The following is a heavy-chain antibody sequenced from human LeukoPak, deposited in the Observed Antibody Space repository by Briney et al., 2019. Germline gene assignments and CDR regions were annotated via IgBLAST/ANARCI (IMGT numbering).Heavy chain of an antibody. Sequence: GGSLRLSCAASRFTLRSDAMSWVRQAPGKGLEWVSAISGSGDSTYYADSVKGRFTTSRDNSKNTLYLQMNSLRAEDTAVYYCAKEYYYDSSGYDYWGQGTLVTVSS. CDR1: RFTLRSDA. CDR3: AKEYYYDSSGYDY. V-gene: IGHV3-23*01. J-gene: IGHJ4*02. D-gene: IGHD3-22*01. CDR2: ISGSGDST.